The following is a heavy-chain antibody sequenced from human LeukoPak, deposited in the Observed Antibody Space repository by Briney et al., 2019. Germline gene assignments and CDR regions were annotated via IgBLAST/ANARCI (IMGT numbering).Heavy chain of an antibody. V-gene: IGHV4-34*01. D-gene: IGHD6-13*01. CDR2: INHSGST. J-gene: IGHJ4*02. Sequence: SETLSLTCAVYGGSFSGYYWSWIRQPPGKGLEWIGEINHSGSTNYNPSLKSRVTISVDMSKNQFSLKLSSVTAADTAVYYCARTEVAAAGLDYWGQGTLVTVSS. CDR3: ARTEVAAAGLDY. CDR1: GGSFSGYY.